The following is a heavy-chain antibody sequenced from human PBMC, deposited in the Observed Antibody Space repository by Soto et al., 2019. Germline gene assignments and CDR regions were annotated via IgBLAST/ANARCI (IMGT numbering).Heavy chain of an antibody. J-gene: IGHJ1*01. D-gene: IGHD2-15*01. Sequence: GGSLRLSCAASGFTFSSYAMSWVRQAPGKGLEWVSAISGSGGSTYYADSVKGRLTISRDNSKNTLYLQMNSLRAEDTAVYYCAKLGYGSGGSCYEAYFQHWGQGTLVTVSS. CDR2: ISGSGGST. V-gene: IGHV3-23*01. CDR3: AKLGYGSGGSCYEAYFQH. CDR1: GFTFSSYA.